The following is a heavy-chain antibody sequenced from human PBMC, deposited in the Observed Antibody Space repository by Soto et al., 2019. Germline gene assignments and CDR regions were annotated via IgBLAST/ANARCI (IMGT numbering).Heavy chain of an antibody. D-gene: IGHD6-13*01. V-gene: IGHV4-39*01. CDR1: GGSISISSYY. CDR2: IYYSGST. Sequence: SDTLSLTCTVSGGSISISSYYWGWIRQPPGKGLEWIGSIYYSGSTYYNPSLKSRVTISVDTSKNQFSLKLSSVTAADTAVYYCARRGSSSWYGYWGQGTLVTVS. CDR3: ARRGSSSWYGY. J-gene: IGHJ4*02.